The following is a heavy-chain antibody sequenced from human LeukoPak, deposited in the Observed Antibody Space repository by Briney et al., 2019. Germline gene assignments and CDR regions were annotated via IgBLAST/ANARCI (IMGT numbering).Heavy chain of an antibody. D-gene: IGHD3-22*01. CDR2: ISGSGGST. CDR1: GFTVSSNY. CDR3: AKDSPYYYDSSGYYDY. Sequence: PGGSLRLSCAASGFTVSSNYMSWVRQAPGKGLEWVSAISGSGGSTYYADSVKGRFTISRDNSKNTLYLQMNSLRAEDTAVYYCAKDSPYYYDSSGYYDYWGQGTLVTVSS. J-gene: IGHJ4*02. V-gene: IGHV3-23*01.